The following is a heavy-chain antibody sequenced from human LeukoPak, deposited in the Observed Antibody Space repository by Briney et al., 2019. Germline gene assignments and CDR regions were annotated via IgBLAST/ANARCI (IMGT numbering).Heavy chain of an antibody. CDR3: ARVARGSPRAYFDY. D-gene: IGHD3-10*01. CDR2: INHSGST. J-gene: IGHJ4*02. V-gene: IGHV4-34*01. CDR1: GGSFSGYY. Sequence: SETLSLTCAVYGGSFSGYYWSWIRQPPGKGLEWIGEINHSGSTNYNPSLKSRVTISVDTSKNQLSLKLSSVTAADTAVYYCARVARGSPRAYFDYWGQGTLVTVSS.